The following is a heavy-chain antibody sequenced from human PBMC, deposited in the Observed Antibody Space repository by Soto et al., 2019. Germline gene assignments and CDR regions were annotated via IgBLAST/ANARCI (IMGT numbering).Heavy chain of an antibody. J-gene: IGHJ4*02. V-gene: IGHV3-30*04. CDR2: LSYDGRNQ. CDR3: ARDSPPGGYDLGKFDY. CDR1: GFTFSIYS. D-gene: IGHD3-3*01. Sequence: GGSLRLSCAASGFTFSIYSLHWVRQAPGKGLEWVAVLSYDGRNQYYADSVKGRFTISRDNSINTLNLQMNSLRDEDTAVYYSARDSPPGGYDLGKFDYWGQGTLVTVSS.